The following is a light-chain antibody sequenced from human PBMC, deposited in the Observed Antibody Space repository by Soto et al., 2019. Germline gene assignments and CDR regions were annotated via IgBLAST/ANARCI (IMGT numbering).Light chain of an antibody. CDR1: SSNIGAGYD. J-gene: IGLJ3*02. CDR2: GNS. V-gene: IGLV1-40*01. Sequence: QSVLTQPPSVSGAPGQRVTISCTGSSSNIGAGYDVHWYQQLPGTAPKLLIYGNSNRTSGVPDRFSGAKSGTSASLAITGLQAEDEADYYCKSYDSSLSGWVFGGGTKLTVL. CDR3: KSYDSSLSGWV.